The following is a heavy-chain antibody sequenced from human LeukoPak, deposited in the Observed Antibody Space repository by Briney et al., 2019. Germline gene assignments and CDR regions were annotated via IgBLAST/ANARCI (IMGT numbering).Heavy chain of an antibody. J-gene: IGHJ4*02. V-gene: IGHV3-23*01. CDR1: GFTFSSYA. CDR3: AKDLGSSSWTPIDY. CDR2: ISGSGGST. Sequence: GSLRLSCAASGFTFSSYAMSWVRQAPGKGLEWVSAISGSGGSTYYADSVKGRFTISRDNSKNTLYLQMNSLRAEDTAVYYCAKDLGSSSWTPIDYWGQGTLVTVSS. D-gene: IGHD6-13*01.